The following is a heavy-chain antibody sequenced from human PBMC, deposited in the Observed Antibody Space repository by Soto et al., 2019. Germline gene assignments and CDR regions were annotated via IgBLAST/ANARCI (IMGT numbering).Heavy chain of an antibody. J-gene: IGHJ4*02. CDR2: VHGTGNT. CDR1: VGSMSNYL. D-gene: IGHD6-13*01. CDR3: ARGNFCASQQTFGS. Sequence: SETLCRTCIVSVGSMSNYLWSWIRQTPGGGLQWMGYVHGTGNTYHNPSLKSPVTISAAASKAQFYLTLSSVTAADTAVYYCARGNFCASQQTFGSWGQGTLVRAFS. V-gene: IGHV4-59*01.